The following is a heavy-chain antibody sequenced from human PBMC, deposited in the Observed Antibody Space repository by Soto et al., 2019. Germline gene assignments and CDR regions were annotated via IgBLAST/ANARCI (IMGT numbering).Heavy chain of an antibody. J-gene: IGHJ3*02. D-gene: IGHD3-22*01. Sequence: QVQLVQSGAEVKKPGSSVKVSCRASGGTFSNYAINWVRQASGQGLEWMGGIIPIFGTADYAQNFQGRVTITADESKNTDSMERRRLRSEDTAVYFCVRTYHDASGRSAFDIWGQVTMVTVSS. CDR2: IIPIFGTA. CDR1: GGTFSNYA. V-gene: IGHV1-69*01. CDR3: VRTYHDASGRSAFDI.